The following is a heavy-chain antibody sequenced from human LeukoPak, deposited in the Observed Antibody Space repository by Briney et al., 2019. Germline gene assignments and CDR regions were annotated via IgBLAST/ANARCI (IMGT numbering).Heavy chain of an antibody. CDR2: IYYSGST. Sequence: SETLSLTCTVSGGSMSSSSYYWGWIRQPPGKGLEWIGSIYYSGSTYYNPSLKSRVTISVDTSKNQFSLKLSSVTAADTAVYYCARVTGYYYYYYYMDVWGKGTTVTVSS. CDR3: ARVTGYYYYYYYMDV. D-gene: IGHD7-27*01. CDR1: GGSMSSSSYY. V-gene: IGHV4-39*07. J-gene: IGHJ6*03.